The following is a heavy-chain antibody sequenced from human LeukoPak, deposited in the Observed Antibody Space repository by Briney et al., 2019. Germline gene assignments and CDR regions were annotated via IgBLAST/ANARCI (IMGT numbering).Heavy chain of an antibody. D-gene: IGHD1-26*01. CDR1: GFTFSSYD. Sequence: GGSLRLSCAASGFTFSSYDMHWVRQATGKGLEWVSAIGTAGDTYYPGSVKGRFTISRENAKNSLYLQMNSLRAEDTAVYYCAKDRGIVGATSWLDYWGQGTLVTVSS. J-gene: IGHJ4*02. V-gene: IGHV3-13*01. CDR3: AKDRGIVGATSWLDY. CDR2: IGTAGDT.